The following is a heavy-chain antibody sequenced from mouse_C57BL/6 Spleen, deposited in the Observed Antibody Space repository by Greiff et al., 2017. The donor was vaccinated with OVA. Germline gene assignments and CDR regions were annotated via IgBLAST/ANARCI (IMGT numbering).Heavy chain of an antibody. CDR1: GSTFTDYE. Sequence: VQLQQSGAELVRPGASVTLSCKASGSTFTDYEMHWVQQTPVHGLEWIGSIDPETGGTAYNQKFKGRAILTADKSSSTAYMELRSLTAEDSAVYYCTRDYYGSSGYYLDYWGQGTTVTVSS. V-gene: IGHV1-15*01. D-gene: IGHD1-1*01. CDR3: TRDYYGSSGYYLDY. CDR2: IDPETGGT. J-gene: IGHJ2*01.